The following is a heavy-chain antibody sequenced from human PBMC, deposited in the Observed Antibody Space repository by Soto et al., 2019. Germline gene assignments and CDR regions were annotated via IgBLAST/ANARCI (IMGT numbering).Heavy chain of an antibody. CDR2: IWPDGSNN. V-gene: IGHV3-33*01. J-gene: IGHJ4*02. CDR3: TRGMEGFDY. Sequence: LILSCAASGFNFGSYGMHWVRQAPGTGLEWVAVIWPDGSNNHYADSVKGRFSISRDNSKNTLYLQMNNLRGEDKAVYYCTRGMEGFDYWGQGTLVTVSS. CDR1: GFNFGSYG. D-gene: IGHD2-8*01.